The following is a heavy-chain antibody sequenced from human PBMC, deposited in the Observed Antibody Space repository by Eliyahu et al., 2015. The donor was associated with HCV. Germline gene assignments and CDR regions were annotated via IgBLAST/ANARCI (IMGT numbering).Heavy chain of an antibody. CDR3: ARELELGYFDL. CDR1: GFSLSTSGMR. J-gene: IGHJ2*01. V-gene: IGHV2-70*04. CDR2: IDWDDDK. D-gene: IGHD1-7*01. Sequence: QVTLKESGPALVKPTQTLTLTCTFSGFSLSTSGMRASWIRQPPGKALEWLARIDWDDDKFYSTSLKTRLTISKDTSKNQVVLTMTNMDPVDTATYYCARELELGYFDLWGRGTLVTVSS.